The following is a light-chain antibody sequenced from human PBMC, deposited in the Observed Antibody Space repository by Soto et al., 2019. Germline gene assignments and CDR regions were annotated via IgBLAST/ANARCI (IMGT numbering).Light chain of an antibody. J-gene: IGKJ4*01. CDR2: GAS. V-gene: IGKV3-15*01. Sequence: EIVLTQSPATLSVSQGERATLSCRASESVSNNLAWYQQKPGQAPRLLIFGASARATGIPARFSGSGFGTEFTLTISSLQSEDFAVYYCQQYNKWPLTFGGGTKVEIK. CDR3: QQYNKWPLT. CDR1: ESVSNN.